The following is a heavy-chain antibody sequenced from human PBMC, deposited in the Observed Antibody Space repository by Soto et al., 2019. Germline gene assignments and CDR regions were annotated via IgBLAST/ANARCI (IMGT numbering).Heavy chain of an antibody. CDR3: VRDSNWAFDY. D-gene: IGHD4-4*01. CDR1: GFSLNSYS. J-gene: IGHJ4*02. CDR2: ISKDRSTI. V-gene: IGHV3-48*02. Sequence: EVQLVESGGGLAQPGGSLRLSCAASGFSLNSYSMNWVRQAPGKGLEWISYISKDRSTIADSVKGRFTISRDNVKNSVNLQMNSLRDEDTALYYCVRDSNWAFDYWGQGTVVTVSS.